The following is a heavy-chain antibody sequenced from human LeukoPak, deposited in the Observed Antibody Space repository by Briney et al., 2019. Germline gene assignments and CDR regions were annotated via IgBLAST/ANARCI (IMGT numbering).Heavy chain of an antibody. D-gene: IGHD6-13*01. CDR2: IYYSGST. V-gene: IGHV4-39*07. Sequence: SETLSLTCTVSGGSISSSSYYWGWIRQPPGKGLEWIGNIYYSGSTYYNPSLKSRVAISVDTSKNQFSLKLSSVSAADTAFYYCARGVSSSWSSAAFQPFDFWGQGTLVTVSS. J-gene: IGHJ4*02. CDR3: ARGVSSSWSSAAFQPFDF. CDR1: GGSISSSSYY.